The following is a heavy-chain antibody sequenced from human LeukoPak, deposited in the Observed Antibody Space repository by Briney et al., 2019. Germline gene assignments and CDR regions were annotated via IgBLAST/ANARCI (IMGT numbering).Heavy chain of an antibody. CDR2: ITSDSIYT. D-gene: IGHD4-17*01. Sequence: GGSLRLSCAASGFTFSNYNMNWVRQTPGKGLEWVSSITSDSIYTFYADSVKGRFTTSRDNAKNSLSLQMNSLRAEDTAVYYCARDPYNGYYGDDYYYYMDVWGKGNTGTISS. J-gene: IGHJ6*03. CDR1: GFTFSNYN. CDR3: ARDPYNGYYGDDYYYYMDV. V-gene: IGHV3-21*01.